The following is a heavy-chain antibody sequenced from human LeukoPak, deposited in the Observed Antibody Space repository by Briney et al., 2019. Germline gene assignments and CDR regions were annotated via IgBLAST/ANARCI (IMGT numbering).Heavy chain of an antibody. V-gene: IGHV3-7*01. CDR3: ARITWSLGAFDI. CDR2: IKHDGSEK. D-gene: IGHD3-16*01. Sequence: GGSLRLSCAASGFTFSSYWMNWVRQAPGKGLEWVANIKHDGSEKYYVDSVKGRFTISRDNAKSSLYLQMNNLRVEDTAVYYCARITWSLGAFDIWGQGTTVTVSS. J-gene: IGHJ3*02. CDR1: GFTFSSYW.